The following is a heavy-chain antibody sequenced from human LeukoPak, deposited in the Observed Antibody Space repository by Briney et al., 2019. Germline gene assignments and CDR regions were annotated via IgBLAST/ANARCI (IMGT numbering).Heavy chain of an antibody. V-gene: IGHV3-7*01. CDR1: GFTLSSYW. Sequence: GGSLRLSCAASGFTLSSYWMSWVRQAPGKGLEWVANIKEDGSEKYYVDSVEGRFTISRDNAKNSLYLHMNSLTAEDTAMYYCARDWVAGVPFDAFGIWGQGTMVSVSS. CDR3: ARDWVAGVPFDAFGI. D-gene: IGHD3-10*01. CDR2: IKEDGSEK. J-gene: IGHJ3*02.